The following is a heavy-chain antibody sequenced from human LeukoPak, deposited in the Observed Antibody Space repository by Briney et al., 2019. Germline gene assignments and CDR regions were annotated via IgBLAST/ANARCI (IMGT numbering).Heavy chain of an antibody. CDR3: TSAPSEVAARFGYYFDY. CDR1: GFTFDDYA. Sequence: GGSLRLSCAASGFTFDDYAMHWVRQAPGKGLEWVSLISGDGGSTYYADSVKGRFTISRDNSKNSLYLQMNSLKTEDTAVYYCTSAPSEVAARFGYYFDYWGQGTLVTVSS. V-gene: IGHV3-43*02. D-gene: IGHD6-6*01. J-gene: IGHJ4*02. CDR2: ISGDGGST.